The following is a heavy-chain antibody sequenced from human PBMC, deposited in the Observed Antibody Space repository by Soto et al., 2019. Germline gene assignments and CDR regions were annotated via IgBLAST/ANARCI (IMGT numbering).Heavy chain of an antibody. V-gene: IGHV2-5*02. Sequence: QITLRESGPSLVKPTETLTLTCTFSGFSLTTTGVGVGWIRQPSGKALEWLAVVFWDGGERYSPSLKSRVTITKDTSKDQVVLTMTNMDPADTATYYCTQVYGSGSWGWYFHSWGQGTLVTVSS. CDR2: VFWDGGE. CDR3: TQVYGSGSWGWYFHS. D-gene: IGHD1-26*01. CDR1: GFSLTTTGVG. J-gene: IGHJ4*02.